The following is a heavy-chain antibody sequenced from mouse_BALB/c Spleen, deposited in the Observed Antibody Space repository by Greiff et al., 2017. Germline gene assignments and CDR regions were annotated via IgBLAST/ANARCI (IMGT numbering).Heavy chain of an antibody. V-gene: IGHV14-3*02. CDR3: ARGRSYWYFDV. J-gene: IGHJ1*01. CDR2: IDPANGNT. Sequence: VQLQQSGAELVKPGASVKLSCTASGFNIKDTYMHWVKQRPEQGLEWIGRIDPANGNTKYDPKFQGKATITADTSSNTAYLQLSSLTSEDTAVYYCARGRSYWYFDVWGAGTTVTVSS. CDR1: GFNIKDTY.